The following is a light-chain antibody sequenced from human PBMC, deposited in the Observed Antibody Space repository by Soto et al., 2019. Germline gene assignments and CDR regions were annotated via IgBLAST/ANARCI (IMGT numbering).Light chain of an antibody. Sequence: DIQMTQSPSTLSASVGDRVTITCRASQSISSWLAWYQQKPGKAPKLLIYDASSLESGVPSRFSGSGSGTEVTLTISSLQPDDFATYYCQQYNSYSFTFGGGTKVEIK. V-gene: IGKV1-5*01. CDR3: QQYNSYSFT. J-gene: IGKJ4*01. CDR2: DAS. CDR1: QSISSW.